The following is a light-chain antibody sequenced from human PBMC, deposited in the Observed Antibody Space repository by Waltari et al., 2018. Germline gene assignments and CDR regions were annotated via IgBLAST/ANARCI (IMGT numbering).Light chain of an antibody. J-gene: IGKJ1*01. CDR3: QQYYSTPWT. V-gene: IGKV4-1*01. CDR2: WAS. CDR1: QSVLYSSNNKSY. Sequence: DIVMTQSPDSLAVSLGERATINCKSSQSVLYSSNNKSYLAWYQHKPGQSPKLLIYWASTREAGVPDRFSGSGSGTDFTLTISSLQAEDVAVYYCQQYYSTPWTFGQGTKVEI.